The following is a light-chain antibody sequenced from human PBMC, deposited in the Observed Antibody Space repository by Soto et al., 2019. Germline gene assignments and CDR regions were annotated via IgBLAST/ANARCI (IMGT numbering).Light chain of an antibody. J-gene: IGKJ4*01. CDR1: QSISPY. Sequence: DIQMTQSPSSLSASVGDRVTITCRASQSISPYLNWYQQKPGEAPNLLIYAASSLQSGVPSRFSASGSGTDFTLTISSLQPEDFATYYFKQSYSTPLTFGGGTKVEIK. V-gene: IGKV1-39*01. CDR3: KQSYSTPLT. CDR2: AAS.